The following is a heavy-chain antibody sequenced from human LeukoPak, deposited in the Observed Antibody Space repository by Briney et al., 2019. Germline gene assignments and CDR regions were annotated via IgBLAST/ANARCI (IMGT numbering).Heavy chain of an antibody. D-gene: IGHD3-9*01. CDR2: MNPNSGNT. CDR1: GYTFTIYY. V-gene: IGHV1-8*01. CDR3: ARDLRYIDWGIGSFDY. Sequence: ASVKVSCKASGYTFTIYYMHWVRQATGQGLEWMGWMNPNSGNTGYAQKFQGRVAITRNTSISTAYMELSSLRSEDTAVYYCARDLRYIDWGIGSFDYWGQGTLVTVSS. J-gene: IGHJ4*02.